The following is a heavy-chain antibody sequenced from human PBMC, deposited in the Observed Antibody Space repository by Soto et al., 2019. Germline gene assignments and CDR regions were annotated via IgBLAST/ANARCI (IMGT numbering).Heavy chain of an antibody. CDR2: IYYSGST. CDR3: ARHLGYDSSGYYRNWFDP. J-gene: IGHJ5*02. D-gene: IGHD3-22*01. V-gene: IGHV4-59*08. Sequence: NPSETLSLTCTVSGGSISSYYWSWIRQPPGKGLEWIGYIYYSGSTNYNPSLKSRVTISVDTSKNQFSLKLSSVTAADTAVYYCARHLGYDSSGYYRNWFDPWGQGTLVTVSS. CDR1: GGSISSYY.